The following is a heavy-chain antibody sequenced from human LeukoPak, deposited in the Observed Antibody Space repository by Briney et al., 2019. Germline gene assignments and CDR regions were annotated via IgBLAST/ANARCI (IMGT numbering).Heavy chain of an antibody. CDR3: ARLTYRMMLESLGPDPYYYIDI. J-gene: IGHJ6*03. V-gene: IGHV3-69-1*02. Sequence: GGSLRLSCAASGLTLSDDYMTWVRQAPGKGLESVLIMTTSGNIKSSADSVKGRFTISRDNANNILHLQMNSLRAEDTGVYYCARLTYRMMLESLGPDPYYYIDIWGNGTTVTVSS. D-gene: IGHD3-16*01. CDR1: GLTLSDDY. CDR2: MTTSGNIK.